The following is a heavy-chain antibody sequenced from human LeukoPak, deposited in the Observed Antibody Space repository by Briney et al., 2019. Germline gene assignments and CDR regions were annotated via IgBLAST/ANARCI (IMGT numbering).Heavy chain of an antibody. J-gene: IGHJ4*02. V-gene: IGHV4-39*01. CDR1: GGSISSSSYY. D-gene: IGHD2-2*03. CDR3: ARHSFGYCSSTSCYMPDY. Sequence: SETLSLTCTVSGGSISSSSYYWGWIRQPPGKGLEWIGSTYYSGSTYYNPSLKSRVTISVDTSKNQFYLKLSSVTAADTAVYYCARHSFGYCSSTSCYMPDYWGQGTLVTVSS. CDR2: TYYSGST.